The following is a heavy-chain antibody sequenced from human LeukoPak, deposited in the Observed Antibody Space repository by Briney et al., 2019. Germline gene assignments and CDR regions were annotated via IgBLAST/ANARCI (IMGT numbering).Heavy chain of an antibody. J-gene: IGHJ6*03. Sequence: PGGSLRLSCAASGFTFSSYSMNRVRQAPGKGLEWVSSISSSSSYIYYADSVKGRFTISRDNAKNSLYLQMNSLRAEDTAVYYCARIVVVPAAVHYYMDVWGKGTTVTVSS. CDR2: ISSSSSYI. D-gene: IGHD2-2*01. CDR1: GFTFSSYS. CDR3: ARIVVVPAAVHYYMDV. V-gene: IGHV3-21*01.